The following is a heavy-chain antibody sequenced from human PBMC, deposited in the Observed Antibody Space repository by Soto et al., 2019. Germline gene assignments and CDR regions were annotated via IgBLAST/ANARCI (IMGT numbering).Heavy chain of an antibody. J-gene: IGHJ4*02. Sequence: ASVKVSCKASGYTFTSYYMHWVRQAPGQGLEWMGIINPSGGSTSYAQKFQGRVTMTRDTSTSTVYMELSSLRSEDTAVYYCAREPRSYAARRAFGYWGQGTLVTVSS. CDR1: GYTFTSYY. CDR2: INPSGGST. CDR3: AREPRSYAARRAFGY. V-gene: IGHV1-46*01. D-gene: IGHD6-6*01.